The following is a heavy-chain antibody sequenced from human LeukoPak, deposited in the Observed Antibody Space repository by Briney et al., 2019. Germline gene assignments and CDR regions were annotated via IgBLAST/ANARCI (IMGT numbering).Heavy chain of an antibody. CDR1: GLTFSSCG. Sequence: SLRLSCAASGLTFSSCGMHWVRQAPPKGLEWVAVISYDGSNKFYADSVTGRFTISRDNSKNTLYLQMNSLRAEDTAVYYCAAKGYSYGNNAFDIWGQGTMVTVSS. CDR3: AAKGYSYGNNAFDI. J-gene: IGHJ3*02. D-gene: IGHD5-18*01. CDR2: ISYDGSNK. V-gene: IGHV3-30*03.